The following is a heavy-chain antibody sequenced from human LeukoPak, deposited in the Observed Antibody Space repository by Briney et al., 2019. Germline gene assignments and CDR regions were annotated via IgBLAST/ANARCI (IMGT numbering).Heavy chain of an antibody. CDR2: INPNSGGT. Sequence: GASVKVSCKASGYTFTGYYMHWVRQAPGQGLEWMGWINPNSGGTNYAQKFQGRVTMTRDTSISTAYMELSRLRSDDTAVYSCARAPHLYDSSGYFDYWGQGTLVTVSS. CDR1: GYTFTGYY. CDR3: ARAPHLYDSSGYFDY. J-gene: IGHJ4*02. V-gene: IGHV1-2*02. D-gene: IGHD3-22*01.